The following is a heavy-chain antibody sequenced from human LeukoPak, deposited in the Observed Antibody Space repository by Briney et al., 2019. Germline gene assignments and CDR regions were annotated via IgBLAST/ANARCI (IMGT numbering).Heavy chain of an antibody. V-gene: IGHV3-21*01. CDR1: GFTFSSYS. CDR2: ISSSSSYI. D-gene: IGHD6-13*01. J-gene: IGHJ4*02. CDR3: ASPQYSSSWYYFDY. Sequence: PGGSLRLSCAASGFTFSSYSMNWVRQAPGKGLEWVSSISSSSSYIYYADSVKGRFTISRDNAKSSLYLQMNSLRAEDTAVYYCASPQYSSSWYYFDYWGQGTLVTVSS.